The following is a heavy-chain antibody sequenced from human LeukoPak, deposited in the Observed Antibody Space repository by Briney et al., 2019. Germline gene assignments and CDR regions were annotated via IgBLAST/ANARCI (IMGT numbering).Heavy chain of an antibody. Sequence: PSETLSLTCTVSGGSISSSSYYWGWIRQPPGKGLEWIGSIHYSGSTYYNPSLKSRVTISVDTSRNQFSLKLSSVTAADTAVYYCARGPPRYSSYWGQGTLVTVSS. CDR3: ARGPPRYSSY. V-gene: IGHV4-39*07. CDR1: GGSISSSSYY. J-gene: IGHJ4*02. CDR2: IHYSGST. D-gene: IGHD5-18*01.